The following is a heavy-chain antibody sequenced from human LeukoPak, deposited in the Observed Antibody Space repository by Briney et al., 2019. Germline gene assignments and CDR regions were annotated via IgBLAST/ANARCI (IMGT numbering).Heavy chain of an antibody. V-gene: IGHV3-23*01. Sequence: QSGGSLRLSCAASRFTFSSYAMSWVRQAPGKGLEWVSAISNSGGSTYYADSVKGRFTISRDNSKNTLSLQMNSLRAEDTAVYYCAKGRQTYYYYGMDVWGQGTTVTVSS. CDR1: RFTFSSYA. J-gene: IGHJ6*02. CDR3: AKGRQTYYYYGMDV. CDR2: ISNSGGST.